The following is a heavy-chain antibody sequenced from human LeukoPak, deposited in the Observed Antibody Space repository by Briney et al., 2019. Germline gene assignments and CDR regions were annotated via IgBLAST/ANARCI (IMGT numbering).Heavy chain of an antibody. CDR2: IWYDGSNK. V-gene: IGHV3-33*01. J-gene: IGHJ4*02. D-gene: IGHD6-13*01. CDR1: GFTFSSYG. Sequence: PGGSLRLSCAASGFTFSSYGMHWVRQAPGKGLEWVAVIWYDGSNKYYTDSVKGRFTISRDNSKNTLHLQMDSLRAEDTAVYYCARDGGSWYFVDYWGQGTLVTVSS. CDR3: ARDGGSWYFVDY.